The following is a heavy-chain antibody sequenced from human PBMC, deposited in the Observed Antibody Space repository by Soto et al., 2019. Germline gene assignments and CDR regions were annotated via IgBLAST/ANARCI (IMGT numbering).Heavy chain of an antibody. J-gene: IGHJ6*02. Sequence: QVQLVEFGGGVVQPGRSLRLSCAASRFTFSNYAMHWVRQAPGKGLQWVALISFDGSTKYYADSVKGRFTISRDNSKNTLYLQMKSLGAEDTAVYYCARRPGYFSTTRCYGGGYAMDVGGQGTTVTVSS. CDR2: ISFDGSTK. V-gene: IGHV3-30-3*01. D-gene: IGHD2-2*01. CDR3: ARRPGYFSTTRCYGGGYAMDV. CDR1: RFTFSNYA.